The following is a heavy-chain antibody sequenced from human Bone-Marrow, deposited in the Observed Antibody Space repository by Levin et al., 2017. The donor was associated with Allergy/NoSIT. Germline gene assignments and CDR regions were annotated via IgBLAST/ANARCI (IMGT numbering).Heavy chain of an antibody. CDR1: GFTFSSYS. J-gene: IGHJ6*02. CDR2: ISSSSSYI. V-gene: IGHV3-21*01. CDR3: ARADIVVVPAAMWDLRPYYYGMDV. Sequence: LSLTCAASGFTFSSYSMNWVRQAPGKGLEWVSSISSSSSYIYYADSVKGRFTISRDNAKNSLYLQMNSLRAEDTAVYYCARADIVVVPAAMWDLRPYYYGMDVWGQGTTVTVSS. D-gene: IGHD2-2*01.